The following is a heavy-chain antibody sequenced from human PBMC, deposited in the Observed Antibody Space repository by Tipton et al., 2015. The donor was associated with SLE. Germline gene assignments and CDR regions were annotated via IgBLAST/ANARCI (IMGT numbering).Heavy chain of an antibody. CDR3: AKDSGDYDFGQDP. CDR1: GGSISRGSYF. CDR2: IYSTGST. D-gene: IGHD3-3*01. J-gene: IGHJ5*02. Sequence: LRLSCSVSGGSISRGSYFWSWIRQPAGKGLEWIGRIYSTGSTDYNPSLKTRVTISVDTSKDQFSLKLSSVTAADTAVYYCAKDSGDYDFGQDPWGRGTLVTVSS. V-gene: IGHV4-61*02.